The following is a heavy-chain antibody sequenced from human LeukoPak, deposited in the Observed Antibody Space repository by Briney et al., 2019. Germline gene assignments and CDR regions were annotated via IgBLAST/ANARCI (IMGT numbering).Heavy chain of an antibody. Sequence: SVKVSCKASGGTFSSYAISWVRQAPGQGLEWMGGIIPIFGTANYAQKFQGRVTITADESTSTAYMELSSLRSEDTAVYYCARDAVYSSGWPYYYYYMDVWGKGTTVTVSS. J-gene: IGHJ6*03. D-gene: IGHD6-19*01. CDR3: ARDAVYSSGWPYYYYYMDV. V-gene: IGHV1-69*13. CDR1: GGTFSSYA. CDR2: IIPIFGTA.